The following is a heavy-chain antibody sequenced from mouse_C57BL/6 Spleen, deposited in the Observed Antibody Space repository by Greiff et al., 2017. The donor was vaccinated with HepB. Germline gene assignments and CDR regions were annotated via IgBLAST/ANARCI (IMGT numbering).Heavy chain of an antibody. D-gene: IGHD1-1*01. J-gene: IGHJ2*01. Sequence: QVQLQQPGAELVRPGSSVKLSCKASGYTFTSYWMHWVKQRPIQGLEWIGNIDPSDSETHYNQKFKDKATLTVDQSSSTAYMQLSSLTSEDSAVYYCARSTYYYGSSYLPFDYWGQGTTLTVSS. V-gene: IGHV1-52*01. CDR1: GYTFTSYW. CDR3: ARSTYYYGSSYLPFDY. CDR2: IDPSDSET.